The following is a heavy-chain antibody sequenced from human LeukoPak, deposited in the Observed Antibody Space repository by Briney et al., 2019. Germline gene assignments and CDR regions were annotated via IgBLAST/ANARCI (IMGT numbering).Heavy chain of an antibody. V-gene: IGHV1-2*02. J-gene: IGHJ4*02. D-gene: IGHD1-7*01. Sequence: ASVKVSCKPSGYTFTGYYIHWVRQAPGQGLEWMGWINPNNGGTKYAQKFQGRVTMTRDTSISTAYMELSRLSSDDTAAYYCARDYWNYGGYLDYWGQGTLVTVSS. CDR2: INPNNGGT. CDR3: ARDYWNYGGYLDY. CDR1: GYTFTGYY.